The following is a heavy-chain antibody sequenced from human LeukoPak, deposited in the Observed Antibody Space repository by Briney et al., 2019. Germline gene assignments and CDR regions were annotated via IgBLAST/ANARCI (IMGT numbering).Heavy chain of an antibody. J-gene: IGHJ5*02. Sequence: ASVKVSCKTSGYTFTSYGISWVRQAPGQGLEWMGWISAYNGNTNYAQKVQGRVTMTTDTSTSTAYMELSSLGSDDTAVYYCARDGRGSRSSWFDPWGQGTLVIVSS. CDR1: GYTFTSYG. V-gene: IGHV1-18*01. CDR3: ARDGRGSRSSWFDP. CDR2: ISAYNGNT. D-gene: IGHD3-10*01.